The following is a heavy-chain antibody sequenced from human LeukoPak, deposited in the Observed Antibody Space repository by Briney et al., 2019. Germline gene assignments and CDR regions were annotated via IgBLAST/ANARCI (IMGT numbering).Heavy chain of an antibody. D-gene: IGHD3-10*01. CDR3: ATASYYGSV. Sequence: ASVKVSCTVSVYTPTELAMHWVRQAPGQGLEWMGGFDPEDGETIYAQKFQGRVTMTEDTSTDTAYMELSSLRSEDTAVYYCATASYYGSVWGQGTLVTVSS. J-gene: IGHJ4*02. CDR2: FDPEDGET. CDR1: VYTPTELA. V-gene: IGHV1-24*01.